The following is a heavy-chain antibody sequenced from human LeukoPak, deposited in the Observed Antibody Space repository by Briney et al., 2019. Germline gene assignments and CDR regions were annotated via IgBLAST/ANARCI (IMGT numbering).Heavy chain of an antibody. CDR3: ARGVAY. CDR1: GGSFSGYY. Sequence: SETLSLTCAVYGGSFSGYYWSWIRQPPGKGLEWIGEINHSGSTNYNPSLKSRVTISVDTSKNQFSLKLSSVTAADTAVYYCARGVAYWGQGTLVTVSS. V-gene: IGHV4-34*01. J-gene: IGHJ4*02. CDR2: INHSGST.